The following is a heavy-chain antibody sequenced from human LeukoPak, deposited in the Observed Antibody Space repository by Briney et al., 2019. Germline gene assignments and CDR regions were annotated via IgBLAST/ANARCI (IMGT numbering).Heavy chain of an antibody. CDR1: GGTFSSYA. J-gene: IGHJ4*02. CDR2: IIPILGIA. CDR3: ARHFGYSGYDGDY. Sequence: GASVKVSCKASGGTFSSYAISWVRQAPGQGLEWMGRIIPILGIANYAQKFQGRVTITADKSTSTAYMELSSLRSEDTAVYYCARHFGYSGYDGDYWGQGTLVTVSS. D-gene: IGHD5-12*01. V-gene: IGHV1-69*04.